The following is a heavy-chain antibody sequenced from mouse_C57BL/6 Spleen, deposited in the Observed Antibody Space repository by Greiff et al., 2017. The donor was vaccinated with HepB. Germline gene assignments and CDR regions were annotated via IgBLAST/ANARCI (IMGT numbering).Heavy chain of an antibody. V-gene: IGHV1-26*01. D-gene: IGHD1-1*01. J-gene: IGHJ1*03. CDR2: INPNNGGT. Sequence: VQLQQSGPELVKPGASVKISCKASGYTFTDYYMNWVKQSHGKSLEWIGDINPNNGGTSYNQKFKGKATLTVDKSSSTAYMELRSLTSEDSAVYYCARFTTVVATWDWYFDVWGTGTTVTVSS. CDR1: GYTFTDYY. CDR3: ARFTTVVATWDWYFDV.